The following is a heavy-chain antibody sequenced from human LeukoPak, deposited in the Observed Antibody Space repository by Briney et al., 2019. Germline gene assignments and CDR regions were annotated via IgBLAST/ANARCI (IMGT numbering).Heavy chain of an antibody. CDR1: GYTFTSYD. Sequence: ASVKVSCKASGYTFTSYDINWVRQATGQGLEWMGWMNPNSGNTGYAQKFQGRVTMTRNTSISTAYMELSSLRSEDTAVYYCARGAKIKGIAVAGAMRGYYYYMDVWGKGTTVTVSS. D-gene: IGHD6-19*01. V-gene: IGHV1-8*01. J-gene: IGHJ6*03. CDR3: ARGAKIKGIAVAGAMRGYYYYMDV. CDR2: MNPNSGNT.